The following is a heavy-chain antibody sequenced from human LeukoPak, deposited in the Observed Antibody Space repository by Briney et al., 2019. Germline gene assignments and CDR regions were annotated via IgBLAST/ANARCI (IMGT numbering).Heavy chain of an antibody. CDR3: ARTRCSGGSCYSGWAFDI. CDR1: GGTFSSYA. D-gene: IGHD2-15*01. CDR2: IIPILGIA. Sequence: EASVKVSCKASGGTFSSYAISWVRQAPGQGLEWMGRIIPILGIANYAQKFQGRVTITADKSTSTAYMELSSLRSEDTAVYYCARTRCSGGSCYSGWAFDIWGQGTMVTVSS. J-gene: IGHJ3*02. V-gene: IGHV1-69*04.